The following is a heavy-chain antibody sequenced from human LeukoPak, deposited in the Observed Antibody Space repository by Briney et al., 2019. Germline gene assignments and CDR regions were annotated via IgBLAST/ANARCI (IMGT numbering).Heavy chain of an antibody. J-gene: IGHJ4*02. CDR2: IYYSGST. V-gene: IGHV4-34*01. CDR3: ARSAGTTRGFDY. D-gene: IGHD1-1*01. Sequence: SETLSLTCAVYGGSFSGYYWSWIRQPPGKGLEWIGSIYYSGSTYYNPSLKSRVTISVDTSKDQFSLKLSSVTAADTAVYYCARSAGTTRGFDYWGQGTLVT. CDR1: GGSFSGYY.